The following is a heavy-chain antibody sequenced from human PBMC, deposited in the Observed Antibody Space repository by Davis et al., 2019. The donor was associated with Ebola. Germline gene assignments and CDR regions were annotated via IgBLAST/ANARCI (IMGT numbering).Heavy chain of an antibody. CDR3: ARMCSGGSCYNDAFDM. Sequence: AASVKVSCKASGYTFTTYYMHWVRQAPGQGLEWMGIINPSGGRTSYAQKFQGRVTMTRDTSTSTVYVELTSLRSEDTAVYYCARMCSGGSCYNDAFDMWGQGTMVTVSS. V-gene: IGHV1-46*01. CDR1: GYTFTTYY. CDR2: INPSGGRT. J-gene: IGHJ3*02. D-gene: IGHD2-15*01.